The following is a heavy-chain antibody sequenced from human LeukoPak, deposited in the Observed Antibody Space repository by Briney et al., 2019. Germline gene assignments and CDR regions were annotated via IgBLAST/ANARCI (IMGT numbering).Heavy chain of an antibody. CDR2: IYTGGTT. Sequence: PGGSLRLSCAASEFTVSNNYMSWVRQAPGKGLEWVSVIYTGGTTYYADSVKGRFTISRDNSKNTLCLQMNSLRPEDAAVYYCARDFGPYGDGDRYYYMDVWGKGTTVTVSS. CDR1: EFTVSNNY. D-gene: IGHD4-17*01. CDR3: ARDFGPYGDGDRYYYMDV. V-gene: IGHV3-66*02. J-gene: IGHJ6*03.